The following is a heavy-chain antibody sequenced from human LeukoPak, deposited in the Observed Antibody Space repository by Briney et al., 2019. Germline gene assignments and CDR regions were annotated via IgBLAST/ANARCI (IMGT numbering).Heavy chain of an antibody. Sequence: ASVKVSCKASGYTFTGYYIHWVRQAPGQGLEWIGWINPNSGGTTYAQKFQGRVTMTRATSIDTAYMELSSLRFDDTAVYYCAREEDGLLWLGKLWYFDLWGRGTLVTVSS. D-gene: IGHD3-10*01. V-gene: IGHV1-2*02. CDR1: GYTFTGYY. J-gene: IGHJ2*01. CDR2: INPNSGGT. CDR3: AREEDGLLWLGKLWYFDL.